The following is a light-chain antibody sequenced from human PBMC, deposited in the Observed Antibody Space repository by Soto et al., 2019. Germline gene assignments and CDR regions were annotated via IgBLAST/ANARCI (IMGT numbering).Light chain of an antibody. V-gene: IGLV2-14*01. Sequence: QSALTQPASVSGSPGQSITISCTGTSSDVGGSNYVSWYQQHPGKAPKLMIYEVTNRPSGVSNRFSGSKSGNAASLTISGLQAEDEADYYCSSYTTRRTLGVVFGGGTKLTVL. CDR3: SSYTTRRTLGVV. CDR1: SSDVGGSNY. CDR2: EVT. J-gene: IGLJ2*01.